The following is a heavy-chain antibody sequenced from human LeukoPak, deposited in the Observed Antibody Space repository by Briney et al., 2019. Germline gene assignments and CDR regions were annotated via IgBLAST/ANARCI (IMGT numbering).Heavy chain of an antibody. V-gene: IGHV3-23*01. D-gene: IGHD2-2*02. CDR2: ISGGGGST. Sequence: GGSLRLSCAASGFIFSNYAMNWVRQAPGKGLEWVSGISGGGGSTYYADSVKGLFTISRDNSENTLYLQMNSLRAEDTAIYHCARGGRYCTTTNCYIGKWGQGTLVTVSS. CDR1: GFIFSNYA. CDR3: ARGGRYCTTTNCYIGK. J-gene: IGHJ4*02.